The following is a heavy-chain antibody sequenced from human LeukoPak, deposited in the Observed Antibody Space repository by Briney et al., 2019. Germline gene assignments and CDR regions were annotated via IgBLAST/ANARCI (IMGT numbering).Heavy chain of an antibody. J-gene: IGHJ4*02. CDR2: VYPGDSDP. CDR3: ARRAAAGMWY. CDR1: GYTFTTYW. D-gene: IGHD6-13*01. V-gene: IGHV5-51*01. Sequence: GESLKISCKGSGYTFTTYWIAWVRPMPGKGLEWMGIVYPGDSDPRYSPSFQGQVTISADKSLSTAYLQWSSLKASDTAMYYCARRAAAGMWYWGQGTLVTVCS.